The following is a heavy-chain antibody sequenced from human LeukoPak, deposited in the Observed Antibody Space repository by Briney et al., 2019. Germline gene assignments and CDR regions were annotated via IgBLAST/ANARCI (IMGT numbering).Heavy chain of an antibody. D-gene: IGHD3-16*01. CDR3: VRDLYARLRLGEPPGY. V-gene: IGHV3-21*01. Sequence: GGSLRLSCAASGFTFSSYSMHWVRQAPGKGLEWVSSISSSTTYIYYADSVKGGFTISRDNAENSLYLQMHSLRAEDTAIYYCVRDLYARLRLGEPPGYWGQGTLVTVSS. CDR1: GFTFSSYS. CDR2: ISSSTTYI. J-gene: IGHJ4*02.